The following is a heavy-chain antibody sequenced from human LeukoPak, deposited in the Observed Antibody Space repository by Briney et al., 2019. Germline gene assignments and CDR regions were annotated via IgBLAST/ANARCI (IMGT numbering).Heavy chain of an antibody. CDR3: ARERRPEDFDWLSYFDY. Sequence: GGSLRLSCAASGSTFSRYWMHWVRQAPGKGLVWVSRIKSDGSDTIYADSVKGRFTISRDNAKNTLYLQMDSLRTEDTAVYYCARERRPEDFDWLSYFDYWGQGILVTVSS. D-gene: IGHD3-9*01. V-gene: IGHV3-74*01. J-gene: IGHJ4*02. CDR1: GSTFSRYW. CDR2: IKSDGSDT.